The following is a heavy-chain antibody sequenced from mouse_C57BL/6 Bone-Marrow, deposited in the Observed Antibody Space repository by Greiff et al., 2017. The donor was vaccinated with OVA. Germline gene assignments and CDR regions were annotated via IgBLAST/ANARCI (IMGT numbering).Heavy chain of an antibody. CDR3: ARGGLYGSSYEDFDY. D-gene: IGHD1-1*01. J-gene: IGHJ2*01. CDR1: GFTFSDYY. CDR2: INYDGSST. V-gene: IGHV5-16*01. Sequence: EVQLVESEGGLVQPGSSMKLSCTASGFTFSDYYMAWVRQVPEKGLEWVANINYDGSSTYYLDSLKSRFIISRDNAKNILYLQMSSLKSEDTATYYCARGGLYGSSYEDFDYWGQGTTLTVSS.